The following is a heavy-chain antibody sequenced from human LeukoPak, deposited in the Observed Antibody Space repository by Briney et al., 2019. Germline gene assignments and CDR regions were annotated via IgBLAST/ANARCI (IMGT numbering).Heavy chain of an antibody. V-gene: IGHV3-33*01. J-gene: IGHJ5*02. D-gene: IGHD1-20*01. Sequence: GGSLRLSCAASGFTFCTYGMHWVRQAPGKGLEWVSVIWFDGSTQYYADSVKGRFTISRNNSKNTLFLQMNSLRAEDTAVYYCVRDPQVNWNRPSPLSWGQGTLVTVSS. CDR2: IWFDGSTQ. CDR3: VRDPQVNWNRPSPLS. CDR1: GFTFCTYG.